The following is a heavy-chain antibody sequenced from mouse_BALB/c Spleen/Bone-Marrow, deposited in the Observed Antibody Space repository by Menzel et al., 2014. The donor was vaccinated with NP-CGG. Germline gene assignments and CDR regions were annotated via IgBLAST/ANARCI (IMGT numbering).Heavy chain of an antibody. CDR1: GFSLTTSGIS. D-gene: IGHD2-10*01. V-gene: IGHV8-8*01. Sequence: VKLMESGPGILQPSPTLSLTCSFSGFSLTTSGISVGWIRQPSGKGLEWLAHIWWDDDKRYNPALKSRLAISKDTSSNQVFLKIASVDTADSATYYCTRVGAAPTPFDYWGQGTTLTVSS. J-gene: IGHJ2*01. CDR2: IWWDDDK. CDR3: TRVGAAPTPFDY.